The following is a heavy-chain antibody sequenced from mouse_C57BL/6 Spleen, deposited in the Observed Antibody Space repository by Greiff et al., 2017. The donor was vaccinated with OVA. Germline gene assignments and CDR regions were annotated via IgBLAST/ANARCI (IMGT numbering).Heavy chain of an antibody. CDR1: GYAFSSSW. V-gene: IGHV1-82*01. D-gene: IGHD4-1*01. CDR2: IYPGDGDT. J-gene: IGHJ2*01. Sequence: QVQLKQSGPELVKPGASVKISCKASGYAFSSSWMNWVKQRPGKGLEWIGRIYPGDGDTNYNGKFKGKATLTADKSSSTAYMQLSSLTSEDSAVYFCAREGTGTGFDYWGKGTTLTVSS. CDR3: AREGTGTGFDY.